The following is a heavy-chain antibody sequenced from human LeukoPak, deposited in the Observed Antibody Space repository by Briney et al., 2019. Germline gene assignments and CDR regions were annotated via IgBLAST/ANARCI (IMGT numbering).Heavy chain of an antibody. CDR2: ISYDGSNK. Sequence: GGSLRLSCAASGFTFSSCGMHWVRQAPGKGLEWGAVISYDGSNKYYADSVKGRFTISRDNSKNTLYLQMNSLRAEDTAVYYCAKDRYYYDSSGFQFDYWGQGTLVTVSS. CDR1: GFTFSSCG. CDR3: AKDRYYYDSSGFQFDY. D-gene: IGHD3-22*01. J-gene: IGHJ4*02. V-gene: IGHV3-30*18.